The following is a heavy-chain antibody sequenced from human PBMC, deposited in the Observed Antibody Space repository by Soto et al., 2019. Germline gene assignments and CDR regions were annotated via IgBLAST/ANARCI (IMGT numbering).Heavy chain of an antibody. Sequence: SETLSLTCTVSGGSISSGGYYWSWIRQHPGKGLEWIGYIYYSGSTYYNPSLTSRVTISVDTSKNQFSLKLSSVTAADTAVYYCARDLDSSFDYWGQGTLVTVSS. J-gene: IGHJ4*02. V-gene: IGHV4-31*03. D-gene: IGHD5-18*01. CDR1: GGSISSGGYY. CDR2: IYYSGST. CDR3: ARDLDSSFDY.